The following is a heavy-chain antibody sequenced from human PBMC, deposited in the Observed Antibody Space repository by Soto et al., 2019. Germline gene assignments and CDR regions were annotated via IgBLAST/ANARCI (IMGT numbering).Heavy chain of an antibody. Sequence: SETLSLTCTVSGGSISSGDYYWGWIRQPPGKGLEWIGYIYYSGSTYYNPSLNGRVTISVDTSKNQFSLKLSSVTAADTAVYYCARGGNIVVVPAAIPHYYYYGRDVWGQGTTVTVSS. D-gene: IGHD2-2*01. V-gene: IGHV4-30-4*01. J-gene: IGHJ6*02. CDR2: IYYSGST. CDR3: ARGGNIVVVPAAIPHYYYYGRDV. CDR1: GGSISSGDYY.